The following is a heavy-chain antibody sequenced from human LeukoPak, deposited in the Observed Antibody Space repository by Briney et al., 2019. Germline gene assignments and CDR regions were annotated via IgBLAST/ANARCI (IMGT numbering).Heavy chain of an antibody. CDR1: GFTFSSYW. CDR2: INTDGSGT. J-gene: IGHJ4*02. V-gene: IGHV3-74*01. CDR3: ARDQGPYY. Sequence: GGSLRLSCVVSGFTFSSYWMYWVRQAPGKGLVWVSRINTDGSGTRYADSVKGRFTISRDNAKNTLYPQMNSLRAEDTAVYYCARDQGPYYWGQGTLVTVSS.